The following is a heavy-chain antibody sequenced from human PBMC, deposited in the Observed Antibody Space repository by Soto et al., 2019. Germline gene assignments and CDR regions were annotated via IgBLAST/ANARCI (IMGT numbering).Heavy chain of an antibody. J-gene: IGHJ4*02. CDR3: VSQRTTVPTQAYFDY. CDR1: VGSVTNSSYY. D-gene: IGHD4-17*01. V-gene: IGHV4-39*01. Sequence: SETLSLTCTVSVGSVTNSSYYWGWILQSPGKGLEWIGSVYYRGRSYSKSSVKSRVTISVDTSKNRFSLSLNSVTASDTAVYFCVSQRTTVPTQAYFDYWGPGALVTVSS. CDR2: VYYRGRS.